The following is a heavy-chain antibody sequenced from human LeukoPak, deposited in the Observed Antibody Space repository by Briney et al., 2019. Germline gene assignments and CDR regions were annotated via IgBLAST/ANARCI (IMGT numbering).Heavy chain of an antibody. Sequence: SVKVSCKASGGTFSSYAISWVRQAPGQGLEWMGRIIPILGIANHAQKFQGRVTITADKSTSTAYMELSSLRSEDTAVYYCARDGIVNQGTWFDPWGQGTLVTVSS. CDR3: ARDGIVNQGTWFDP. D-gene: IGHD3-22*01. CDR2: IIPILGIA. CDR1: GGTFSSYA. J-gene: IGHJ5*02. V-gene: IGHV1-69*04.